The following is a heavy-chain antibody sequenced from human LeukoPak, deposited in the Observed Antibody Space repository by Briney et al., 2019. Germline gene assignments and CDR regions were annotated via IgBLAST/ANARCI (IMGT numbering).Heavy chain of an antibody. J-gene: IGHJ5*02. CDR1: GGSITSYY. D-gene: IGHD3-9*01. Sequence: SETLSLTCTVSGGSITSYYLSWIRQPAGKGLEWIGRIYPSGSTNYNPSLKHGVSIFVDTSDNQLFLQQRSETAADTAVYYCARDGWDILTGPRAKSPEYNWFDPWGQETLVTVSS. CDR2: IYPSGST. CDR3: ARDGWDILTGPRAKSPEYNWFDP. V-gene: IGHV4-4*07.